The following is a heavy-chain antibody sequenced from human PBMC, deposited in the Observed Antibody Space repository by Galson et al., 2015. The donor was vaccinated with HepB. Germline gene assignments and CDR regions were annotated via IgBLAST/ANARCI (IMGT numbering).Heavy chain of an antibody. J-gene: IGHJ4*02. CDR2: IRNGADNT. CDR1: GFTFGSYA. Sequence: SLRLSCAASGFTFGSYAMTWVRQAPGKGLEWVAAIRNGADNTHYADSVKGRFTISRDSSRNTLYLQMNSLKAEDTGVYFCAREARGSDCNSDSDVWGQGTLVTVSS. V-gene: IGHV3-23*01. D-gene: IGHD2-21*02. CDR3: AREARGSDCNSDSDV.